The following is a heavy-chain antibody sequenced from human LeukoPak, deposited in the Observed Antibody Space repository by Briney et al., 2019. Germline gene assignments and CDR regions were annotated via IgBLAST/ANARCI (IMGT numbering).Heavy chain of an antibody. Sequence: ASVKVSCKASGYTFTSYGISWVRQAPGQGLEWMGWISAYNGNKNYAQKLQGRVTMTTDTSTSTAYMELRSLRSDDTAVYYCARDRIAVAVTYEDYYYYYMDVWGKGTTVTVSS. CDR3: ARDRIAVAVTYEDYYYYYMDV. CDR1: GYTFTSYG. J-gene: IGHJ6*03. D-gene: IGHD6-19*01. CDR2: ISAYNGNK. V-gene: IGHV1-18*01.